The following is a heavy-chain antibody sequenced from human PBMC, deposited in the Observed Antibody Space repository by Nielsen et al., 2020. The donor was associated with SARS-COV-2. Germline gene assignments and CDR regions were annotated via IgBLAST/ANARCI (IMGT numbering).Heavy chain of an antibody. V-gene: IGHV5-10-1*01. CDR2: IDPSDSYT. CDR1: GYSFTSYW. Sequence: GGSLRLSCKGSGYSFTSYWIGWVRQMPGKGLEWMGRIDPSDSYTNYSPSFQGHVTISADKSISTAYLQWSSLKASDTAMYYCARSDLFTGETWVPAANFDYWGQGTLVTVSS. CDR3: ARSDLFTGETWVPAANFDY. D-gene: IGHD2-2*01. J-gene: IGHJ4*02.